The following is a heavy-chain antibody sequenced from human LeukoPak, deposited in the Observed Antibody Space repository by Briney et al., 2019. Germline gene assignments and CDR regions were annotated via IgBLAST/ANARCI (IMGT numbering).Heavy chain of an antibody. J-gene: IGHJ4*02. CDR1: GGTFSSYA. D-gene: IGHD6-19*01. Sequence: ASVKVSCKASGGTFSSYAISWVRQAPGQGLEWMGGIIPIFGTANYAQKFQGRVTITADESTSTAYMELSSLRSEDTAVYYCARTISSGWYVFIWGQGTLVTVSS. CDR3: ARTISSGWYVFI. V-gene: IGHV1-69*13. CDR2: IIPIFGTA.